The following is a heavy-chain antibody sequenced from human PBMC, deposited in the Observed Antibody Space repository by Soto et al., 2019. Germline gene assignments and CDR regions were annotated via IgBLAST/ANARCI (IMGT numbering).Heavy chain of an antibody. J-gene: IGHJ5*01. D-gene: IGHD3-9*01. CDR3: AKDRDPDGIWTFDS. Sequence: EVQLLEHGGQLVQPGESLRLSCAASGFTFRTFTMNWVRQAPGKGLEWVSGIIGGDGDKFYSDSVKGRFTISRDNSKDMLFLHMSSLRVDDTAVYYCAKDRDPDGIWTFDSWGQGTLVTVSS. CDR1: GFTFRTFT. CDR2: IIGGDGDK. V-gene: IGHV3-23*01.